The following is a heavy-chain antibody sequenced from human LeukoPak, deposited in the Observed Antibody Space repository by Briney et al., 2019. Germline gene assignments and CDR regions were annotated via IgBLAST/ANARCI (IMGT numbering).Heavy chain of an antibody. CDR3: AKDLGMVRGVPDAFDI. D-gene: IGHD3-10*01. J-gene: IGHJ3*02. CDR2: ISGSGGST. V-gene: IGHV3-23*01. CDR1: GFTVSSYA. Sequence: PGGSLRLSCAASGFTVSSYAMSWVRQAPGKGLEWVSAISGSGGSTYYADSVKGRFTISRDNSKNTLYLQMNSLRAEDTAVYYCAKDLGMVRGVPDAFDIWGQGTMVTVSS.